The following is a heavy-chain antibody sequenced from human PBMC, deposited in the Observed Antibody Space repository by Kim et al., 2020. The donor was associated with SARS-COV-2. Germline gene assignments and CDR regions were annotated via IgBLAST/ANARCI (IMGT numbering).Heavy chain of an antibody. V-gene: IGHV3-23*01. CDR3: AKVYGSGSYYSFGY. J-gene: IGHJ4*02. Sequence: DSGKGRCTISRDNSKNTLYLQMNSLRAEDPAVYYCAKVYGSGSYYSFGYWGQGTLVTVSS. D-gene: IGHD3-10*01.